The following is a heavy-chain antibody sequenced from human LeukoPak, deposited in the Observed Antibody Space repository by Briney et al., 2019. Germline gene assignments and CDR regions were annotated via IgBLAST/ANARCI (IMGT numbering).Heavy chain of an antibody. J-gene: IGHJ5*02. CDR1: GYTFTGYY. CDR2: INPNSGGT. V-gene: IGHV1-2*02. Sequence: ASVKVSCKASGYTFTGYYMHWVRQAPGQGLEWMGWINPNSGGTNYAQKFQGRVTMTRDTSISTAYMELSRLRSDDTAVYYCARDLVGYSSGFDPWGQGTLVTVSS. CDR3: ARDLVGYSSGFDP. D-gene: IGHD6-19*01.